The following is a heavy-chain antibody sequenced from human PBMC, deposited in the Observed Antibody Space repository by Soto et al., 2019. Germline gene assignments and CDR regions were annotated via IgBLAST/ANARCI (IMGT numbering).Heavy chain of an antibody. V-gene: IGHV3-9*01. CDR1: GFTFDDYA. J-gene: IGHJ4*02. CDR3: AKDISTRGYSYGASDY. Sequence: LRVSCAASGFTFDDYAMHWVRQAPGKGLEWVSGISWNSGSIGYADSVKGRFTISRDNAKNSLYLQMNSLRAEDTALYYCAKDISTRGYSYGASDYWGQGTLVTVSS. CDR2: ISWNSGSI. D-gene: IGHD5-18*01.